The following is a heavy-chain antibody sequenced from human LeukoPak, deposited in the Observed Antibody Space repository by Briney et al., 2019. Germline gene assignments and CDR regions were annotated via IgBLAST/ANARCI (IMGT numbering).Heavy chain of an antibody. Sequence: SQTLSLTCTVSGGSISSGSYYWSWIRQLAGKGLEWIGRIYTSGSTNYNPSLKSRVTISVDTSKNQFSLKLSSVTAADTAVYYCARDSPYDEWYFVLWGRGTLVTVSS. D-gene: IGHD5-12*01. V-gene: IGHV4-61*02. CDR1: GGSISSGSYY. CDR2: IYTSGST. J-gene: IGHJ2*01. CDR3: ARDSPYDEWYFVL.